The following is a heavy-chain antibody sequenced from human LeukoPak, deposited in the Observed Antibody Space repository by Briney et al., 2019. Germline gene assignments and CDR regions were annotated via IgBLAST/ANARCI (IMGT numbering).Heavy chain of an antibody. Sequence: GGSLRLFCGASGFSLDYYNMIWVRQAPGKGLEWFSSISKSSSYIDYADSVRGRFIISRDNAKNTLFLQMNSLRVEDTAVYYCAREEAYCGGDCSPAWGQGTLVTVSS. D-gene: IGHD2-21*02. J-gene: IGHJ5*02. CDR2: ISKSSSYI. CDR1: GFSLDYYN. V-gene: IGHV3-21*06. CDR3: AREEAYCGGDCSPA.